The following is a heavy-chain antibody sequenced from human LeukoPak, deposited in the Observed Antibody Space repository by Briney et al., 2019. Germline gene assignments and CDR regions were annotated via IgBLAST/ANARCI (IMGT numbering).Heavy chain of an antibody. V-gene: IGHV3-20*04. J-gene: IGHJ4*02. Sequence: PGGSLRLSCAASGFTFDDYGMSWVRQAPGKGLEWVSGINWNGGSTGYVDSVKGRFTISRDNAKKFLCLQMNSLRAEDTALYYCARVVLSRGERDYWGQGTLVTVSS. CDR2: INWNGGST. CDR1: GFTFDDYG. CDR3: ARVVLSRGERDY. D-gene: IGHD5-24*01.